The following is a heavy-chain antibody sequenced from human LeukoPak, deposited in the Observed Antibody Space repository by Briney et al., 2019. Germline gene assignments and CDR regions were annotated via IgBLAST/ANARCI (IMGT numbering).Heavy chain of an antibody. CDR2: IYHSGST. CDR1: GGSISSSYW. D-gene: IGHD6-13*01. CDR3: ARARQLSPIDY. Sequence: SETLSLTCAVSGGSISSSYWWSWIRQPPGKGLEWIGEIYHSGSTNYNLSLKSRVTISVDKSKNQFSLKLSSVTAADTAVYYCARARQLSPIDYWGQGTLVTVSS. J-gene: IGHJ4*02. V-gene: IGHV4-4*02.